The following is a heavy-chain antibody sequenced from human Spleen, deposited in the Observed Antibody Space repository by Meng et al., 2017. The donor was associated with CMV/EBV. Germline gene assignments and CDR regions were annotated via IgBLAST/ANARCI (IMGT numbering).Heavy chain of an antibody. CDR3: AKDQGYGSGTYNYFDY. V-gene: IGHV3-30*02. Sequence: GESLKISCAASGFTFSTYVMHWVRQAPGKGLEWVAFIRYDGSNKYYADSVKGRLIMSRDNSKNTVYLQMNSLRGEDTAVYYCAKDQGYGSGTYNYFDYWGQGTVVTVSS. CDR1: GFTFSTYV. J-gene: IGHJ4*02. D-gene: IGHD3-10*01. CDR2: IRYDGSNK.